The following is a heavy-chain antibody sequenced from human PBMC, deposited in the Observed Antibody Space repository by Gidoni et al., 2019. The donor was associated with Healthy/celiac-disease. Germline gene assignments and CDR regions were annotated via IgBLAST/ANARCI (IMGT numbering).Heavy chain of an antibody. V-gene: IGHV3-30-3*01. Sequence: QVQLVESGGGVVQPGRSLRLSCAASGFTFRSYAMHWVRQAPGKGLEWVAVISYDGSNKYYADSVKGRFTISRDNSKNTLYLQMNSLRAEDTAVYYCARGLGDYGSGALDYWGQGTLVTVSS. D-gene: IGHD3-10*01. CDR2: ISYDGSNK. CDR1: GFTFRSYA. J-gene: IGHJ4*02. CDR3: ARGLGDYGSGALDY.